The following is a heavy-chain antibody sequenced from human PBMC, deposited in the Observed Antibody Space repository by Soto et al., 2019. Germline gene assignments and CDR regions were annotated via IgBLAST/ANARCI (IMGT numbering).Heavy chain of an antibody. V-gene: IGHV1-69*06. Sequence: QVQLVQSGAVVKKPGSSVEVSCKASGGTFNGYGISWVRQAPGQGLEWMGGTVPVFDTSKYAPRFQGRVTITAHKSTSTAYMELTIVRSEDTAIYFCARGVSNSGAYYTGPSAYDLWGQGTLVIVSS. CDR3: ARGVSNSGAYYTGPSAYDL. CDR2: TVPVFDTS. J-gene: IGHJ3*01. CDR1: GGTFNGYG. D-gene: IGHD3-10*01.